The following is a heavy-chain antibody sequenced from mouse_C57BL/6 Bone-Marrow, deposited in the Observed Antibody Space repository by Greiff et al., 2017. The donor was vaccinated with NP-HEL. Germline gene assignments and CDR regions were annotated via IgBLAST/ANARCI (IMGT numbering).Heavy chain of an antibody. CDR3: ASRSSYAMDY. J-gene: IGHJ4*01. CDR1: GFTFSDYY. CDR2: ISNGGGST. D-gene: IGHD1-1*01. Sequence: DVKLVESGGGLVQPGGSLKLSCAASGFTFSDYYMYWVRQTPEKRLEWVAYISNGGGSTYYPDTVKGRFTISRDNAKNTLYLQMSRLKSEDTAMYYCASRSSYAMDYWGQGTSVTVSS. V-gene: IGHV5-12*01.